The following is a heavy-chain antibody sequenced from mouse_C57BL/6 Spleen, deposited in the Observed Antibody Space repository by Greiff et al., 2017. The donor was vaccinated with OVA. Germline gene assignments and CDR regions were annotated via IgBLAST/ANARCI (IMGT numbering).Heavy chain of an antibody. CDR1: GYAFSSYW. V-gene: IGHV1-80*01. CDR2: IYPGDGDT. D-gene: IGHD2-2*01. J-gene: IGHJ2*01. CDR3: AREGMVTREGFYFDY. Sequence: QVQLQQSGAELVKPGASVKISCKASGYAFSSYWMNWVKQRPGKGLEWIGQIYPGDGDTNYNGKFKGKATLTADKSSSTAYMQLSSLTSEDSAVYFCAREGMVTREGFYFDYWSQGTTLTVSS.